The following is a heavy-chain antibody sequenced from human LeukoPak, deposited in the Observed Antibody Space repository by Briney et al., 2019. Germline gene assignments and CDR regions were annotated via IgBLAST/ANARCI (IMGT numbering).Heavy chain of an antibody. Sequence: GASVKVSCKASGYTFTSYGISWVRQAPGQGLEWMGWISAYNGNTNYAQKLQGRVTMTTDTSTSTAYMELRSLRSDDTAVYYCARDRPDYQRYGMDVWGQGTTVTVSS. V-gene: IGHV1-18*01. CDR1: GYTFTSYG. J-gene: IGHJ6*02. CDR3: ARDRPDYQRYGMDV. D-gene: IGHD3-16*01. CDR2: ISAYNGNT.